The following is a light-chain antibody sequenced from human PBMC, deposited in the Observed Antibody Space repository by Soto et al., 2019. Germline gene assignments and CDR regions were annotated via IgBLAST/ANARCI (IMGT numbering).Light chain of an antibody. J-gene: IGKJ1*01. CDR2: WAS. V-gene: IGKV4-1*01. CDR3: QQYYTTPVT. Sequence: DIVMTQSPDSLAVSLGERSTINCKSSQSLLHLAWYQQKPGQPPKLLIYWASTRESGVPDRFSGSWSVTDFTLTISSLQAEDVAVYYCQQYYTTPVTFGQGTKVEIK. CDR1: QSLLH.